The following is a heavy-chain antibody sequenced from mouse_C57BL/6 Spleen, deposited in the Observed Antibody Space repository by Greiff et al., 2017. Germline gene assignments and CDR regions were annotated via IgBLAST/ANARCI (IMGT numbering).Heavy chain of an antibody. CDR1: GYAFSSYW. D-gene: IGHD1-1*01. J-gene: IGHJ1*03. CDR3: ARFPLLLRYGYFDV. V-gene: IGHV1-80*01. CDR2: IYPGDGDT. Sequence: QVQLKESGAELVKPGASVKISCKASGYAFSSYWMNWVKQRPGKGLEWIGQIYPGDGDTNYNGKFKGKATLTADKSSSTAYMQLSSLTSEDSAVYFCARFPLLLRYGYFDVWGTGTTVTVSS.